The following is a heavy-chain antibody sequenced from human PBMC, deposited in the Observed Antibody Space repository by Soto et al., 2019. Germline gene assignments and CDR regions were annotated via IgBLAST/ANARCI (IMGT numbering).Heavy chain of an antibody. CDR3: ARGVGVPAAMLYYYYYMDV. Sequence: GGSLRLSCAASGFTFSSYSMNWVRQAPGKGLEWVSSISSSSSYIYYADSVKGRFTISRDNAKNSLYLQMNSLRAEDTAVYYCARGVGVPAAMLYYYYYMDVWGKGTTVTVSS. D-gene: IGHD2-2*01. J-gene: IGHJ6*03. CDR1: GFTFSSYS. V-gene: IGHV3-21*01. CDR2: ISSSSSYI.